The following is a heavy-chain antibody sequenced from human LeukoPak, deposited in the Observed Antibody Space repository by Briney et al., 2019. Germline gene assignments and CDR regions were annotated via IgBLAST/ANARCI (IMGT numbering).Heavy chain of an antibody. CDR3: ARTGLRGVIISRPLDY. D-gene: IGHD3-16*02. CDR2: MNPNSDNT. CDR1: GYTFASYD. V-gene: IGHV1-8*01. Sequence: ASVKVSCKASGYTFASYDINWVRQATGQGLEWMGWMNPNSDNTGYAQKFQGRVTMTRNTSISTSYMELSSLRSEDTAVYYCARTGLRGVIISRPLDYWGQGTLVTVSS. J-gene: IGHJ4*02.